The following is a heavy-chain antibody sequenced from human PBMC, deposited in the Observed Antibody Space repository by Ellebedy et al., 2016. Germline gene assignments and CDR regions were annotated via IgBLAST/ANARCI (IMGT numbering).Heavy chain of an antibody. J-gene: IGHJ6*02. CDR3: ARVPHRYYYGSGSPYGMDV. CDR1: GYTFTSYG. D-gene: IGHD3-10*01. CDR2: ISAYNGNT. V-gene: IGHV1-18*04. Sequence: ASVKVSXXASGYTFTSYGISWVRQAPGQGLEWMGWISAYNGNTNYAQKLQGRVTMTTDTSTSTAYMELRSLRSDDTAVYYCARVPHRYYYGSGSPYGMDVWGQGTTVTVSS.